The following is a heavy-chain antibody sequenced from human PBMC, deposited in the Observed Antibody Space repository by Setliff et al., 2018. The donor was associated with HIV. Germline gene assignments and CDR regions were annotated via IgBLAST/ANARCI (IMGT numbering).Heavy chain of an antibody. V-gene: IGHV4-4*09. CDR2: IYTSGST. J-gene: IGHJ4*02. D-gene: IGHD3-22*01. CDR3: ARGLSFYDPGGFDY. Sequence: NPSETLSLTCTVSGGSISSYYWSWIRQPPGKGLEWIGYIYTSGSTNYNPSLKSRVTISVDTSKNQFSLKLSSVTAADTAVYYCARGLSFYDPGGFDYWGQGTQVTVSS. CDR1: GGSISSYY.